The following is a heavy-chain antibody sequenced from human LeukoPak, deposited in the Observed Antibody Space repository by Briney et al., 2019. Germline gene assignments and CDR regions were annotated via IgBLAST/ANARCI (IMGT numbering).Heavy chain of an antibody. Sequence: SQTLSLTCTVSGGSISSGGYYWSWIRQHPGKGLEWTGYIYYSGSTYYNPSLKSRVTVSVDTSKNQFSLKLSSVTAADTAVYYCARLRGVSGSGFDPWGQGTLVTVSS. V-gene: IGHV4-31*03. CDR1: GGSISSGGYY. J-gene: IGHJ5*02. D-gene: IGHD5-12*01. CDR2: IYYSGST. CDR3: ARLRGVSGSGFDP.